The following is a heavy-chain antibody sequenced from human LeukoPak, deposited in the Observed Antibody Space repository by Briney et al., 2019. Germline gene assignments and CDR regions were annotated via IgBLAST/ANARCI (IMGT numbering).Heavy chain of an antibody. CDR2: ISAYNGNT. D-gene: IGHD3-10*01. J-gene: IGHJ4*02. V-gene: IGHV1-18*04. CDR3: ARDDPYGSGSYFDY. CDR1: GGTFSTYA. Sequence: ASVKVSCKASGGTFSTYAINWVRQAPGQGLEWMGWISAYNGNTNYAQKLQGRVTMTTDTSTSTAYMELRSLRSDDTAVYYCARDDPYGSGSYFDYWGQGTLVTVSS.